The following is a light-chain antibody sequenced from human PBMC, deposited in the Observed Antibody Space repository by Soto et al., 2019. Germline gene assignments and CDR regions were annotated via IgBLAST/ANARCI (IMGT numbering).Light chain of an antibody. J-gene: IGLJ3*02. Sequence: QSVLTQPPSVSGAPGQRVTISCTGSSSNIGAGYDVHWYQQLPGTAPKLLIYGNSNRPSGVPDRFSGSKSGTSASLAITGLQDEDEADYYCQSYDSSLSEGVFGGGNKLTVL. CDR3: QSYDSSLSEGV. V-gene: IGLV1-40*01. CDR2: GNS. CDR1: SSNIGAGYD.